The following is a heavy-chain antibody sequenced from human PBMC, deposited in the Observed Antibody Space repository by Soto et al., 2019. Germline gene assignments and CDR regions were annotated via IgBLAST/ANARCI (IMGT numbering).Heavy chain of an antibody. D-gene: IGHD5-12*01. CDR1: GFTSSSYA. Sequence: PGGSLRLSCAASGFTSSSYAMSGVRQAPGKGLEWVSAISGSGGSTYYADSVKGRFTISRDNSKNTLYLQMNSLRAEDTAVYYCAKNPLLRQWLYYFDYWGQGTLVTVSS. CDR3: AKNPLLRQWLYYFDY. V-gene: IGHV3-23*01. CDR2: ISGSGGST. J-gene: IGHJ4*02.